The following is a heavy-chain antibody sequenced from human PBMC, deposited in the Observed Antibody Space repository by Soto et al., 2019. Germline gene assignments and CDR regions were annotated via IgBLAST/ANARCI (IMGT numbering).Heavy chain of an antibody. J-gene: IGHJ4*02. CDR3: ARDQD. Sequence: GGSLRLSCAASGFTFSSYWVSWVRQAPGKGLEWVANIKQDGSEKYYVDSVKGRFTISRDNAKNSLYLQMNSLRAEDTAVYYCARDQDWGQGTLVTVSS. CDR1: GFTFSSYW. V-gene: IGHV3-7*01. CDR2: IKQDGSEK.